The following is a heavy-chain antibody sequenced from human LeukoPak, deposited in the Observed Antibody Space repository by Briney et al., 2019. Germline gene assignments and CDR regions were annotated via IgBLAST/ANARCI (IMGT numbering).Heavy chain of an antibody. J-gene: IGHJ3*02. CDR3: ARSTEGVAVRI. Sequence: PPETLSLTCTVSGGSISSYYWSWIRQPPGKGLEWIGYIYYSGSTNYNPSLKSRVTISVDTSKNQFSLKLSSVAAADTAVYYCARSTEGVAVRIWGQGTMVTVSS. CDR2: IYYSGST. CDR1: GGSISSYY. D-gene: IGHD6-6*01. V-gene: IGHV4-59*01.